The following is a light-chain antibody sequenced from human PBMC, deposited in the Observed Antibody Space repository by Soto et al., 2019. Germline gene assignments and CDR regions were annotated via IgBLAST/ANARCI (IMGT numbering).Light chain of an antibody. J-gene: IGKJ2*01. V-gene: IGKV1-27*01. CDR1: QSISNY. CDR2: ATS. Sequence: DIRMTQSPSSLSASVGDRVTISCRASQSISNYLAWYQQKPGQVPKLLIYATSTLQSGVPSRFSGSGSGTDFTLTISSLQPEDVATYYCQKYDSAPHTFGQGTKLEIK. CDR3: QKYDSAPHT.